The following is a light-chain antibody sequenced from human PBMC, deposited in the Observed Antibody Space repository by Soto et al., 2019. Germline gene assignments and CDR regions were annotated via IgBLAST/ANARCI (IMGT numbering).Light chain of an antibody. CDR1: QTIINW. V-gene: IGKV1-5*03. Sequence: DIQMTQSPSTLSASVGDRVTITCRASQTIINWLAWYQQKPGKAPKLLIYKASTLEGEVPSRFSGSGSGTDFTFTISSLQPEDIATYYCQHYDHLPITFGQGTRLEIK. J-gene: IGKJ5*01. CDR3: QHYDHLPIT. CDR2: KAS.